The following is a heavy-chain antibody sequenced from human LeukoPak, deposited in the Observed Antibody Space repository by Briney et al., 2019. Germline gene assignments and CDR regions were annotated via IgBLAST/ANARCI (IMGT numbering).Heavy chain of an antibody. CDR3: AKDFPVYCTNGVCYGLPSYEDV. V-gene: IGHV3-23*01. Sequence: QPGGSLRLSCAASGFTFSSYAMSWVRQAPGKGLEWVSAISGSGGSTYYADSVKGRFTISRDNSKNTLYLQMNSLRAEDTAVYYCAKDFPVYCTNGVCYGLPSYEDVWGQGTTVTVSS. CDR1: GFTFSSYA. J-gene: IGHJ6*02. D-gene: IGHD2-8*01. CDR2: ISGSGGST.